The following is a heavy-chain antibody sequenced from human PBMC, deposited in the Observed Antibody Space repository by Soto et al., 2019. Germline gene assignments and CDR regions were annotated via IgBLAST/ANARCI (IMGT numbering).Heavy chain of an antibody. V-gene: IGHV6-1*01. CDR1: GDSVSSNSAA. CDR2: TYYRSKWYS. D-gene: IGHD1-1*01. J-gene: IGHJ4*02. CDR3: ARGPGSLGX. Sequence: SQTLSLTCSISGDSVSSNSAAWNWIRLSPSRGLEWMGRTYYRSKWYSFYAPSVKGRITINPDTSKNQFSLQLNSVTPDDTAVYYCARGPGSLGXWGQGTLVTVSX.